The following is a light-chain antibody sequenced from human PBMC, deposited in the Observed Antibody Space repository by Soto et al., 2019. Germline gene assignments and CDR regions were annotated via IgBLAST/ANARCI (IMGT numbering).Light chain of an antibody. J-gene: IGLJ1*01. CDR3: TSFASDNLYV. CDR2: HVS. Sequence: QSVLTQPASVSGSPGQSITISCTGSSSDFGGYNYVSWYQQYPGTVPKLLIYHVSNRPSGVSNRFSGSKSGTTASLNISGLQAEDEADYFCTSFASDNLYVFGTGTKVTVL. CDR1: SSDFGGYNY. V-gene: IGLV2-14*03.